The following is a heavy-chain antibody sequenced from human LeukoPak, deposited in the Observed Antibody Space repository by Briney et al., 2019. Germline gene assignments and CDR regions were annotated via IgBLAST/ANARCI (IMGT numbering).Heavy chain of an antibody. D-gene: IGHD3-3*01. Sequence: PGGSLRLSCAASGFTFSSYAMSWVRQAPGKGLEWVSAISGSGGSTYYADSVKGRFTISRDNSKNTLYLQMNSLRAEDTAVYYCAADIRSGITIFGVVISGMDVWGQGTTVTVSS. CDR2: ISGSGGST. J-gene: IGHJ6*02. CDR1: GFTFSSYA. V-gene: IGHV3-23*01. CDR3: AADIRSGITIFGVVISGMDV.